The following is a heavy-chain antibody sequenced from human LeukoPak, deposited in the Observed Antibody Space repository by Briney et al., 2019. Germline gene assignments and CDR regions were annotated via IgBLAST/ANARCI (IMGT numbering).Heavy chain of an antibody. D-gene: IGHD3-10*01. V-gene: IGHV3-21*01. CDR2: ISTGSNYI. CDR1: GFTFRSYT. J-gene: IGHJ4*02. CDR3: ARAVKIGLYDY. Sequence: GGSLRLSCAASGFTFRSYTMNWVRQAPGKGPEWVSSISTGSNYIYYADSLKGRFTISRDNAKNSLYLQMNSLRAEDMAVYYCARAVKIGLYDYWGQGTLVTASS.